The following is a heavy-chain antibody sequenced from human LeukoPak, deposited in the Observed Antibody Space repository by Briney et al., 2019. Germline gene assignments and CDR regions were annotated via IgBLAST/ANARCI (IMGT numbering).Heavy chain of an antibody. V-gene: IGHV4-59*01. CDR1: GGSISSYY. CDR2: IYYSGST. D-gene: IGHD3-3*01. Sequence: SETLSLTCTISGGSISSYYWSWIRQPPGKGLEWIGYIYYSGSTNYNPSLKGRVTISVDTSKNQFSLKLSSVTAADTAVYYCARAETYYDFWSGYYTGFDYWGQGTLVTVSS. CDR3: ARAETYYDFWSGYYTGFDY. J-gene: IGHJ4*02.